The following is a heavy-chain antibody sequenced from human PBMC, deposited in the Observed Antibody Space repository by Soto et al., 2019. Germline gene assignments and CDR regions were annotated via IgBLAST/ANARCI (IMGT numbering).Heavy chain of an antibody. CDR1: GFTFSSYG. CDR3: ARIKLVEWFFINVDVYDMDV. V-gene: IGHV3-33*01. CDR2: IRYDGSNI. J-gene: IGHJ6*02. Sequence: GGSLRLSCAASGFTFSSYGMHWVRQAPGKGLEWVSFIRYDGSNIYYADSVEGRFTVSRDNARNTVSLQMNSLRDEDAAVYYCARIKLVEWFFINVDVYDMDVWGQGTPVTVSS. D-gene: IGHD3-3*01.